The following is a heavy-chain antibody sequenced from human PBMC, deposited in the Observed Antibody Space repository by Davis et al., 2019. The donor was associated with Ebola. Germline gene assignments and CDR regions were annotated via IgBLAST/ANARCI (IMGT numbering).Heavy chain of an antibody. CDR1: GFTLSNHG. CDR2: INGPGSDT. CDR3: ARSGLSFGVVKYHYGMDA. Sequence: GESLKISCAVSGFTLSNHGMSWVRQAPGKGLEWVSSINGPGSDTFYAGSVKGRFTISRDNSKKTMYLQMNSLRGEDTAVYYCARSGLSFGVVKYHYGMDAWGKGTTVTVSS. D-gene: IGHD3-3*01. J-gene: IGHJ6*04. V-gene: IGHV3-23*01.